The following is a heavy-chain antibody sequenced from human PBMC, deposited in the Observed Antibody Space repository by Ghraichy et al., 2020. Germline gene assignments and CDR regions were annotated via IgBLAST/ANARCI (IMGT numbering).Heavy chain of an antibody. CDR2: IYYSGST. CDR3: AREGLDGNPFDY. V-gene: IGHV4-31*03. Sequence: SETLSLTCTVSGGSISSGGYYWSWIRQHPGKGLEWIGYIYYSGSTYYNPSLKSRVTISVDTSKNQFSLKLSSVTAADTAVYYCAREGLDGNPFDYWGQGTLVTVSS. CDR1: GGSISSGGYY. J-gene: IGHJ4*02. D-gene: IGHD3/OR15-3a*01.